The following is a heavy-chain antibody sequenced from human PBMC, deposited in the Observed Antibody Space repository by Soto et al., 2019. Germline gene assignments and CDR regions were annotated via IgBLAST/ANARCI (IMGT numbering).Heavy chain of an antibody. Sequence: EVQLLESGGGVVQPGGSLRLACEASGITFSTYPMSWVRQAPGKGLEWVSAISDSGDGAYYADSVKGRFTISRDNSKNTIYLQMNALRADDTAFYYCAKGRRPFCSGGTCYWTDDYWGQGTLVTVSS. CDR2: ISDSGDGA. CDR3: AKGRRPFCSGGTCYWTDDY. CDR1: GITFSTYP. D-gene: IGHD2-15*01. V-gene: IGHV3-23*01. J-gene: IGHJ4*02.